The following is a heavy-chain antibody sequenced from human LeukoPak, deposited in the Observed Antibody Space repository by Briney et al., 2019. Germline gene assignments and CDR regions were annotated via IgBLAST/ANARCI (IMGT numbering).Heavy chain of an antibody. CDR2: IKQDGSEK. D-gene: IGHD3-3*01. CDR1: GFTFSSYW. J-gene: IGHJ6*02. V-gene: IGHV3-7*01. CDR3: ARNHLPTRRITIFGVVIVYYYGMDV. Sequence: PGGSLRLSCAASGFTFSSYWMSWVRQAPGKGLEWVANIKQDGSEKYYVDSVKGRFTISRDNAKNSLYLQVNSLRAEDTAVYYCARNHLPTRRITIFGVVIVYYYGMDVWGQGTTVTVPS.